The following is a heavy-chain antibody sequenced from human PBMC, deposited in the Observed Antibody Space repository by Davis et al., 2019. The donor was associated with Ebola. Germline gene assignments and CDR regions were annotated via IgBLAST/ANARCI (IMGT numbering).Heavy chain of an antibody. J-gene: IGHJ3*02. D-gene: IGHD1-26*01. CDR2: INPNSGGT. CDR3: ARDRFELNAFDI. V-gene: IGHV1-2*02. Sequence: ASVKVSCKASGYTFTGYYMHWVRQAPGQGLEWMGWINPNSGGTNYAQKFQGRVTMTRDTSISTAYMELSRLRSDDTAVYYCARDRFELNAFDIWGQGTMVTVSS. CDR1: GYTFTGYY.